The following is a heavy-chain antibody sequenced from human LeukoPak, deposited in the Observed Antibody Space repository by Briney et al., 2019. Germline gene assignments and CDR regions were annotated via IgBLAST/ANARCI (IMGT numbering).Heavy chain of an antibody. CDR2: INHSGST. V-gene: IGHV4-34*01. D-gene: IGHD2-2*01. Sequence: SETLSLTCAVYGGSFSGYYWSWIRQPPGKGLEWIGEINHSGSTNYNPSLKSRVTISVDTSKNQFSLKLSSVTAADTAVYYCARARIVVVPAATRRKPKIFDYWGQGTLVTVSS. CDR3: ARARIVVVPAATRRKPKIFDY. J-gene: IGHJ4*02. CDR1: GGSFSGYY.